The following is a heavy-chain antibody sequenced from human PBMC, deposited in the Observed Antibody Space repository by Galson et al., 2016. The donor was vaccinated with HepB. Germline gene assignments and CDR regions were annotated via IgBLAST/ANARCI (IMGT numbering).Heavy chain of an antibody. CDR3: ARGSSRTGSGSYYEKIRYYYYGLDV. Sequence: ETLSLTCAVYGGSFRNYYWSWIRQSPGKGLEWLGEINHSGSTNQNPSLKSRVIISVDTSKNHFSLKVTSVTAADTAVYYCARGSSRTGSGSYYEKIRYYYYGLDVWGQGTTVTVSS. CDR2: INHSGST. V-gene: IGHV4-34*01. J-gene: IGHJ6*02. D-gene: IGHD3-10*01. CDR1: GGSFRNYY.